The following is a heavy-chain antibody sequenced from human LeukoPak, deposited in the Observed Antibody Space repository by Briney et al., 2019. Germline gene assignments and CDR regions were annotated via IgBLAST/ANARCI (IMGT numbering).Heavy chain of an antibody. J-gene: IGHJ3*02. CDR2: ISSSGSTI. Sequence: PGGSLRLSCAASGFTFSSYEMNWVRQAPGKGLQWVSYISSSGSTIYYADSVKGRFTISRDNAKNSLYLQMNSLRAEDTAVYYCAGYASSGRRDAFDIRGQGTMVTVSS. V-gene: IGHV3-48*03. CDR3: AGYASSGRRDAFDI. D-gene: IGHD3-22*01. CDR1: GFTFSSYE.